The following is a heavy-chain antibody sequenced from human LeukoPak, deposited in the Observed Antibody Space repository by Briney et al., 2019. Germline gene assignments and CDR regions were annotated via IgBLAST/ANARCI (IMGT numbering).Heavy chain of an antibody. Sequence: PGGSLRLSCAASGFTFSDYYMSWIRQAPGKGLEWVSYISSSGSTIYYADSVKGRFTISRDNAKNSLYLQMNSLRAEGTAVYYCARDLSDYVWGSYREDYGMDVWGQGTTVTVSS. D-gene: IGHD3-16*02. CDR2: ISSSGSTI. CDR3: ARDLSDYVWGSYREDYGMDV. V-gene: IGHV3-11*01. CDR1: GFTFSDYY. J-gene: IGHJ6*02.